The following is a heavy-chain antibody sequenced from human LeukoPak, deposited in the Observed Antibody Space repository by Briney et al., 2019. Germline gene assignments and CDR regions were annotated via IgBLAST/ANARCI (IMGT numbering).Heavy chain of an antibody. D-gene: IGHD5-18*01. CDR3: ARGNSGYSYPHGFDP. CDR1: GGSISSYY. CDR2: IYYSGST. Sequence: SETLSLTCTVSGGSISSYYWSWIRQPPGKGLEWIGYIYYSGSTNYNPPLKSRVTISVDTSKNQFSLKLSSVTAADTAVYYCARGNSGYSYPHGFDPWGQGTLVTVSS. J-gene: IGHJ5*02. V-gene: IGHV4-59*01.